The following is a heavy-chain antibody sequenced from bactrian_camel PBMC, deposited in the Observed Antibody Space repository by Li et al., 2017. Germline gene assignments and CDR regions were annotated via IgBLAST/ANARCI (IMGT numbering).Heavy chain of an antibody. V-gene: IGHV3S31*01. Sequence: VQLVESGGGLVQPGGSVRLSCAASGFTFSTYAMSWVRQAPGKGLEWVSSIERGGGRTHYADSVKGRFTISRDNAKSTLYLQLSGLKTGDTAMYYCAKVYNFGQGTQVTVS. CDR1: GFTFSTYA. J-gene: IGHJ4*01. CDR2: IERGGGRT.